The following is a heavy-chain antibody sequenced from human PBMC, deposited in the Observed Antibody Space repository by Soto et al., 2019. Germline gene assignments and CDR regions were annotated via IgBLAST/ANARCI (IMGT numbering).Heavy chain of an antibody. J-gene: IGHJ6*03. CDR1: GYTFTGHY. CDR2: INPNSGGT. Sequence: GASVKVSCKASGYTFTGHYLHWVRQAPGQGLEWMGWINPNSGGTNYAQKFQGWVTMTRDTSISTAYMELSRLRSDDTAVYYCARAFGSGIRYMDVWGKGTTVTVS. CDR3: ARAFGSGIRYMDV. D-gene: IGHD3-10*01. V-gene: IGHV1-2*04.